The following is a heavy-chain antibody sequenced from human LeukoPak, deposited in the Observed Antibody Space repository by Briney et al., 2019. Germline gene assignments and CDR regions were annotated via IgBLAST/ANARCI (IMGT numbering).Heavy chain of an antibody. Sequence: GGSLRLSCAASGFTFSSYAMHWVRQAPGKGLEWVAVISYDGSNKYYADSVKGRFTISRDNSKNTLYLQMNSLRAEDTAVYYCARGPSINYGDYYYWDQGTLVTVSS. D-gene: IGHD4-17*01. CDR1: GFTFSSYA. CDR2: ISYDGSNK. J-gene: IGHJ4*02. V-gene: IGHV3-30-3*01. CDR3: ARGPSINYGDYYY.